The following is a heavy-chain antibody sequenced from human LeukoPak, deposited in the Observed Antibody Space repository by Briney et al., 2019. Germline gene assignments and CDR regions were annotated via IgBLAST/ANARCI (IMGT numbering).Heavy chain of an antibody. CDR2: IKQDGSEK. D-gene: IGHD3-9*01. Sequence: GGSLRLSCAASGFTFSSYWMSWVRQAPGKGLEWVANIKQDGSEKYYVDSVKGRFTISRDNSKNTLYLQMNSLRAEDTAVYYCAKWSESYYDILTGRHPPDYWGQGTLVTVSS. J-gene: IGHJ4*02. CDR1: GFTFSSYW. CDR3: AKWSESYYDILTGRHPPDY. V-gene: IGHV3-7*03.